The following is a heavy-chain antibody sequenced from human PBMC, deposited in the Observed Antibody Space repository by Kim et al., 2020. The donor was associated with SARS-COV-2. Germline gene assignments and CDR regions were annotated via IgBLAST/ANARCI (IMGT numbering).Heavy chain of an antibody. CDR2: TSAYYGDT. Sequence: ASVKVSCKASGYTFISSGISWVRQAPGQGLEWLGWTSAYYGDTNYAQKFQGRVTMTTDTSTTTAYMELRRLRSDDTAVYYCARNNSGWPFDFWGQGTLGT. V-gene: IGHV1-18*01. CDR3: ARNNSGWPFDF. D-gene: IGHD5-12*01. J-gene: IGHJ4*02. CDR1: GYTFISSG.